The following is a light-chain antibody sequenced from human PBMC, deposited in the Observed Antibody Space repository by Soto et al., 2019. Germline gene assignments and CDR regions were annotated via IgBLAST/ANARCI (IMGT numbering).Light chain of an antibody. J-gene: IGLJ1*01. CDR1: NSNIGAGYE. Sequence: QSALTQPPSVSGAPGERVTISCTGSNSNIGAGYEVHWFQQLPGTAPKLLIYGNTNRPSGVPDRFSGSKSDTSASLAITGLQPEDEADYYCQSYDSSLSVLYVFRTGTKVTVL. CDR3: QSYDSSLSVLYV. CDR2: GNT. V-gene: IGLV1-40*01.